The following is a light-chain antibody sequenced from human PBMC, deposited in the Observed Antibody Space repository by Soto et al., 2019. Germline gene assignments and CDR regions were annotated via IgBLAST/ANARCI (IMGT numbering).Light chain of an antibody. J-gene: IGLJ3*02. CDR2: TTD. CDR1: TGAVTTGNY. CDR3: LLYFGGAQLV. Sequence: QTVVTQEPSLTVSPGGTVTLTCASSTGAVTTGNYASWFQQKPGQAPRTLIYTTDNRHSWTPARFSGSLLGGKAALTLSSVQPEDEADYYCLLYFGGAQLVFGGGTKVTVL. V-gene: IGLV7-43*01.